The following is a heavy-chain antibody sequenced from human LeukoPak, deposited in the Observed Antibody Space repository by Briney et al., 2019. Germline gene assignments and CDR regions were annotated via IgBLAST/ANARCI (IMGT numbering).Heavy chain of an antibody. V-gene: IGHV3-74*01. CDR1: GFTFSSYW. Sequence: GGSLRLSCAASGFTFSSYWMHWVRQAPGKGLVWVSRINSDGSGTSYADSVKGRFTISRDNAKNTLYLQMNSLRAEDTAVYYCARARPYGAFDIWGQGTMVTVSS. D-gene: IGHD3-10*01. CDR3: ARARPYGAFDI. J-gene: IGHJ3*02. CDR2: INSDGSGT.